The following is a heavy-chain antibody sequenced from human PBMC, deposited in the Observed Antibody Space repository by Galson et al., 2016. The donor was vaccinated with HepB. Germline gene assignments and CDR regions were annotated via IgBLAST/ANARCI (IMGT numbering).Heavy chain of an antibody. CDR1: GGSITGYY. J-gene: IGHJ3*02. CDR2: LHYSGST. V-gene: IGHV4-59*08. D-gene: IGHD4-17*01. Sequence: SETLSLTCTVSGGSITGYYWSWIRQPPGKGLEWIAYLHYSGSTNYNPPLKSRVTISIDTSKNQFSLKLESVTAADTAVYYCARLTLPLSDEYGDYGAFDIWGQGTMVTVSS. CDR3: ARLTLPLSDEYGDYGAFDI.